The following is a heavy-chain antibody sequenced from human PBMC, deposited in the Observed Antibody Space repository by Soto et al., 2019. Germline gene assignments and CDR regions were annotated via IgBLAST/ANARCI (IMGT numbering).Heavy chain of an antibody. CDR1: GFTFSSYG. D-gene: IGHD6-19*01. Sequence: GGSLRLSCAASGFTFSSYGMHWVRQAPGKGLEWVAVIWYDGSNKYYADSVKGRFTISRDNSKNTLYLQMNSLRAEDTAVYYCARQLPDSSGWYRFDYWGQGTLVTVSS. J-gene: IGHJ4*02. V-gene: IGHV3-33*01. CDR3: ARQLPDSSGWYRFDY. CDR2: IWYDGSNK.